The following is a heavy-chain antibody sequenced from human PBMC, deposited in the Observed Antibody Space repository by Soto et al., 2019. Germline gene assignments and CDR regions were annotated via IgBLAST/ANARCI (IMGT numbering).Heavy chain of an antibody. V-gene: IGHV1-18*01. CDR3: ARDRSGSYYYYYGMDV. D-gene: IGHD1-26*01. J-gene: IGHJ6*02. CDR2: ISAYNGNT. Sequence: QVQLVQSGAEVKKPGASVKVSCKASGYTFTSYGISWVRQAPGQGLEWMGWISAYNGNTNYAQKLQGRVTMTTDTPTSTAYMELRSLRSDDTAVYYCARDRSGSYYYYYGMDVWGQGTTVTVSS. CDR1: GYTFTSYG.